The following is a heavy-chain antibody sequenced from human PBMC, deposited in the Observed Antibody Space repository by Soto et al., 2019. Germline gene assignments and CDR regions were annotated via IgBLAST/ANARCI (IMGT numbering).Heavy chain of an antibody. CDR3: ARGRDCSSTSCYGNY. V-gene: IGHV1-8*01. CDR1: GYTFTSYD. D-gene: IGHD2-2*01. Sequence: ASVKVSCKASGYTFTSYDINWVRQATGQGLEWMGWMNPNCGNTGYAQKFQGRVTMTRNTSISTAYMELSSLRSEDTAVYYCARGRDCSSTSCYGNYWRQGTLVTVSS. CDR2: MNPNCGNT. J-gene: IGHJ4*02.